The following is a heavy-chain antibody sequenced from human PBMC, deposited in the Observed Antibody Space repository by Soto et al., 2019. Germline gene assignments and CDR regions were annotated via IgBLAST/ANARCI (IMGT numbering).Heavy chain of an antibody. CDR2: ISGSGGST. CDR3: AKGGSSGSYSYYYYGMDV. D-gene: IGHD1-26*01. V-gene: IGHV3-23*01. CDR1: GFTFSSYV. Sequence: EVQLLESGGGLVQPGGSLRLSCAASGFTFSSYVMSWVRQAPGKGLEWVSAISGSGGSTYYTDSVKGRFTISRDNSKNTLYLQMNSLRAEDTAVYYCAKGGSSGSYSYYYYGMDVWGQGTTVTVSS. J-gene: IGHJ6*02.